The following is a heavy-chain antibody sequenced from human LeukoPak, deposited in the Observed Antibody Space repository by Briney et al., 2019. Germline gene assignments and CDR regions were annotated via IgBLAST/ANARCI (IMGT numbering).Heavy chain of an antibody. CDR3: AKDRLSSSRDFDS. V-gene: IGHV3-43*02. CDR1: GYTFDDYA. J-gene: IGHJ4*02. CDR2: ISGDGDST. D-gene: IGHD6-13*01. Sequence: GGSLRLSCAASGYTFDDYAMHWVRQVPGEGLEWVSLISGDGDSTYYADSVKGRFTISRDNSKNSLYLQMNSLRTEDTALYYCAKDRLSSSRDFDSWGQGTLVTVSS.